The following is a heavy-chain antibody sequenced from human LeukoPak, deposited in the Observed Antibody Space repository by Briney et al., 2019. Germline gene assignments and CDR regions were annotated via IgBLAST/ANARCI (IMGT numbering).Heavy chain of an antibody. D-gene: IGHD1-26*01. V-gene: IGHV3-33*01. CDR2: IWYDGSNK. Sequence: GRSLRLSCAASGSTFSSYGMHWVRQAPGKGLEWVAVIWYDGSNKYYADSVKGRFTISRDNSKNTLYLQMNSLRAEDTAVYYCARDGLVGAIYAFDYWGQGTLVTVSS. J-gene: IGHJ4*02. CDR3: ARDGLVGAIYAFDY. CDR1: GSTFSSYG.